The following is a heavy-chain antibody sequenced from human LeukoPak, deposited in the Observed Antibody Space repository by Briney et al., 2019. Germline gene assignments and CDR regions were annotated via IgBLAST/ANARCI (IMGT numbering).Heavy chain of an antibody. V-gene: IGHV3-23*01. J-gene: IGHJ5*02. D-gene: IGHD2-2*02. CDR3: AKRLCSSTSCYSIRPFGWFDP. CDR1: GFTFSSYA. Sequence: PGGSLRLSCAASGFTFSSYAMSWVRQAPVKGLEWVSAISGSGGSTYYADSVKGRFTISRDNSKNTLYLQMNSLRAEDTAVYYCAKRLCSSTSCYSIRPFGWFDPWGQGTLVTVSS. CDR2: ISGSGGST.